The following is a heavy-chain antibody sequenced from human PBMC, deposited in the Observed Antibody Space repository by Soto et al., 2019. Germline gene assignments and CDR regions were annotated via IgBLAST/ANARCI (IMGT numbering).Heavy chain of an antibody. V-gene: IGHV4-34*01. CDR2: INHSGST. CDR1: GGSFSGYY. J-gene: IGHJ4*02. D-gene: IGHD2-15*01. CDR3: ARKGVVAATSYYFDY. Sequence: ETLSLTCAVYGGSFSGYYWSWIRQPPGKGLEWIGEINHSGSTNYNPSLKSRVTISVDTSKNQFSLKLSSVTAADTAVYYCARKGVVAATSYYFDYWGQGTLVTVSS.